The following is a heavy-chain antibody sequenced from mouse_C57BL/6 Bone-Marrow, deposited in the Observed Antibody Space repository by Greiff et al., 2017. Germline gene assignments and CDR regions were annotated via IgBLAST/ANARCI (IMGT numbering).Heavy chain of an antibody. CDR1: GYTFTSYW. CDR2: LHPKSGST. D-gene: IGHD2-1*01. J-gene: IGHJ3*01. V-gene: IGHV1-64*01. Sequence: QVQLQQPGAELVKPGASVSLSCKASGYTFTSYWMHWVKQRPGQGLEWIGMLHPKSGSTNYNEKFKSKATLTVDKSSSTAYMQLSSLTSEDSAVYYCALIYYGNPWFAYWGQGTLVTVSA. CDR3: ALIYYGNPWFAY.